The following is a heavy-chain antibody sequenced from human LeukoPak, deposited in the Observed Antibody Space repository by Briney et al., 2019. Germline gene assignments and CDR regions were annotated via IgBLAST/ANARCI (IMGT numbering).Heavy chain of an antibody. CDR2: IIPIFGTA. CDR3: ARGGITIFGVVSRFTYFDY. CDR1: GGTFSSYA. Sequence: SVKVSCKASGGTFSSYAISWVRQAPGQGLEWMAGIIPIFGTANYAQKFQGRVTITTDESTSTAYMELSSLRSEDTAVYYCARGGITIFGVVSRFTYFDYWGQGTLVTVSS. D-gene: IGHD3-3*01. V-gene: IGHV1-69*05. J-gene: IGHJ4*02.